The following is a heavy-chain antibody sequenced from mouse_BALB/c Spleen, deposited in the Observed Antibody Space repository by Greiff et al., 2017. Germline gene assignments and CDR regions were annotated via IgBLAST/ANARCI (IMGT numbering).Heavy chain of an antibody. CDR1: GFTFSSFG. CDR2: ISSGSSTI. CDR3: ARGVLRKYAMDY. D-gene: IGHD5-1*01. V-gene: IGHV5-17*02. J-gene: IGHJ4*01. Sequence: EVQGVESGGGLVQPGGSRKLSCAASGFTFSSFGMHWVRQAPEKGLEWVAYISSGSSTIYYADTVKGRFTISRDNPKNTLFLQMTSLRSEDTAMYYCARGVLRKYAMDYWGQGTSVTVSS.